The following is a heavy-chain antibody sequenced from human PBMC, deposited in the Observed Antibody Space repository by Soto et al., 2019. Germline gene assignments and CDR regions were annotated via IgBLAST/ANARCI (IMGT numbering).Heavy chain of an antibody. D-gene: IGHD2-15*01. J-gene: IGHJ6*03. CDR3: ARVRLYCSGGSCYSGVYYYYYMDV. CDR1: GFTFSSYS. Sequence: PGGSLRLSCAASGFTFSSYSMNWVRQAPGKGLEWVSSISSSSSYIYYADSVKGRFTISRDNAKNSLYLQMNSLRAEDTAVYYCARVRLYCSGGSCYSGVYYYYYMDVWGKGTTVTVSS. V-gene: IGHV3-21*01. CDR2: ISSSSSYI.